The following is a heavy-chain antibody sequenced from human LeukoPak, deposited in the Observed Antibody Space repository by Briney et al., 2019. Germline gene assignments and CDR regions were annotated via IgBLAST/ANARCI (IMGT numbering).Heavy chain of an antibody. CDR3: AKISYYDSSGQGPDAFDI. CDR1: GFTFSSHA. CDR2: ISGTGGRT. Sequence: GGSLRLSCAASGFTFSSHAMSWVRQVPGKGLEWVSAISGTGGRTYYADSVKGRFSISRGNSKNTVFLQMNSLRAADTALYYCAKISYYDSSGQGPDAFDIWGQGTMVTVSS. J-gene: IGHJ3*02. D-gene: IGHD3-22*01. V-gene: IGHV3-23*01.